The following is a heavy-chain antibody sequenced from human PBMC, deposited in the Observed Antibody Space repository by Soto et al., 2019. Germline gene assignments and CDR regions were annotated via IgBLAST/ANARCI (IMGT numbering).Heavy chain of an antibody. J-gene: IGHJ6*02. D-gene: IGHD2-2*02. CDR1: GFTFSSYA. V-gene: IGHV3-64D*06. CDR3: VKDDGYCSSTSCYTYYYYGMDV. Sequence: GGSLRLSCSASGFTFSSYAMHWVRQAPGKGLEYVSAISSNGGSTYYADSVKGRFTISRDNSKSTLYLQMSSLRAEDTAVYYCVKDDGYCSSTSCYTYYYYGMDVWGQGTTVTVSS. CDR2: ISSNGGST.